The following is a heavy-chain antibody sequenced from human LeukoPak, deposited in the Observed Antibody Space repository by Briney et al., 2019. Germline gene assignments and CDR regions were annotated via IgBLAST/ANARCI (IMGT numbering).Heavy chain of an antibody. CDR1: GFTFSSYA. Sequence: PGGSLRLSCAASGFTFSSYAMSWVRQAPGKGLEWVSAISGSGGSTYYADSVKGRFTISRDNSKNTLYLQMNSLRAEDTAVYYCAKFSLDILTGYYNIDAFDIWGQGTMVTVSS. V-gene: IGHV3-23*01. D-gene: IGHD3-9*01. J-gene: IGHJ3*02. CDR3: AKFSLDILTGYYNIDAFDI. CDR2: ISGSGGST.